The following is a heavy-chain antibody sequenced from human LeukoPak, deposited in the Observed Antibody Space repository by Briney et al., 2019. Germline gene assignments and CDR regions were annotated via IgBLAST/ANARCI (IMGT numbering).Heavy chain of an antibody. D-gene: IGHD3-10*01. CDR1: GFTFSSYW. CDR2: IKQDGSEK. Sequence: GGSLRLSCAAPGFTFSSYWMSWVRQAPGKGLEWVANIKQDGSEKYYVDSVKGRFTISRDNAKNSLYLQMNSLRAEDTAVYYCARVRLFGGSGAYGMDVWGQGTTVTVSS. V-gene: IGHV3-7*01. J-gene: IGHJ6*02. CDR3: ARVRLFGGSGAYGMDV.